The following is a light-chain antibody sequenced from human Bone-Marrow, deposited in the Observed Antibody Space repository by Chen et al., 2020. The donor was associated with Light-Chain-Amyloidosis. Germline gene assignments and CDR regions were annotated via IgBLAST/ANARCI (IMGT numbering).Light chain of an antibody. J-gene: IGLJ3*02. CDR3: QVWDRSSDRPV. CDR1: NIGSTS. V-gene: IGLV3-21*02. Sequence: SYVLTQPSSVSVAPGQTATIACGGNNIGSTSVHWYQQTPGQAPLLVVYDDSDRPSGIHERLSGSNSGNTDTLTISRVEAGDEADYYCQVWDRSSDRPVFGGGTKLTVL. CDR2: DDS.